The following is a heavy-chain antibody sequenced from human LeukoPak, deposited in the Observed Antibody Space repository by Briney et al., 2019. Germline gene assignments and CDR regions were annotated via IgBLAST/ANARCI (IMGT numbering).Heavy chain of an antibody. CDR1: GFTFSDYY. CDR3: ARGRWGDTAMVYLDY. D-gene: IGHD5-18*01. V-gene: IGHV3-11*06. J-gene: IGHJ4*02. Sequence: GGSLRLSCAASGFTFSDYYMSWIRQAPGKGLEWVSYISSSSSYTNYADSVKGRFTISRDNAKNSLYLQMNSLRAEDTAVYYCARGRWGDTAMVYLDYWGQGTLVTVSS. CDR2: ISSSSSYT.